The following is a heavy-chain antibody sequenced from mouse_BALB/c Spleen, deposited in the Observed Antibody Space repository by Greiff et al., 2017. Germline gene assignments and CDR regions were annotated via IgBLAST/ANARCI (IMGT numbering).Heavy chain of an antibody. CDR3: ARRVYDGYYYAMDY. CDR1: GYSITSGYY. CDR2: ISYDGSN. D-gene: IGHD2-3*01. J-gene: IGHJ4*01. V-gene: IGHV3-6*02. Sequence: EVQLVESGPGLVKPSQSLSLTCSVTGYSITSGYYWNWIRQFPGNKLEWMGYISYDGSNNYNPSLKNRISITRDTSKNQFFLKLNSVTTEDTATYYCARRVYDGYYYAMDYWGQGTSVTVSS.